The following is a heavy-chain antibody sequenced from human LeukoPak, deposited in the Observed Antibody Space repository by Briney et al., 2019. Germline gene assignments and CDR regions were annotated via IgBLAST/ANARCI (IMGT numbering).Heavy chain of an antibody. D-gene: IGHD3-3*01. CDR3: ARQRGFLDYYYYMDV. CDR1: GYTFTSYG. CDR2: ISAYNGNT. V-gene: IGHV1-18*01. J-gene: IGHJ6*03. Sequence: ASVKVSCKASGYTFTSYGISWVRQAPGQGLEWMGWISAYNGNTNYAQKLQGRVTMTTDTSTSTAYMELRSLRSDDTAVYYCARQRGFLDYYYYMDVWGKGTTVTVSS.